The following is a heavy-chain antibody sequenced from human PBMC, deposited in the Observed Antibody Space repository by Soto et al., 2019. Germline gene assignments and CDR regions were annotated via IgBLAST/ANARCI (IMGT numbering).Heavy chain of an antibody. CDR1: GYTFPTYW. D-gene: IGHD2-2*01. CDR3: ARGYCSIGLCWQFDY. Sequence: GESLKISCKGSGYTFPTYWIGWVRQEPGKGLEWMGIIYPGNSDTRYSPSFQGQVTISADKSIATTYLQWSSLRASDTAMYYCARGYCSIGLCWQFDYWGQGTQVTVSS. V-gene: IGHV5-51*01. J-gene: IGHJ4*02. CDR2: IYPGNSDT.